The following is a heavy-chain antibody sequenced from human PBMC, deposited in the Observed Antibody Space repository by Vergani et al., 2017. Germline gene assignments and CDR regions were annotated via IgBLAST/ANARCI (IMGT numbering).Heavy chain of an antibody. CDR2: IIPILGIA. CDR1: GGTFSSYA. J-gene: IGHJ4*02. CDR3: ARGAEYYYDSSGYAN. Sequence: QVQLVQSGAEVKKPGSSVKVSCKASGGTFSSYAISWVRQAPGQGLEWMGRIIPILGIANYAQKFQGRVTITADKSTSTAYIELSSLRSEDTAVYYCARGAEYYYDSSGYANWGQGTLVTVSS. V-gene: IGHV1-69*04. D-gene: IGHD3-22*01.